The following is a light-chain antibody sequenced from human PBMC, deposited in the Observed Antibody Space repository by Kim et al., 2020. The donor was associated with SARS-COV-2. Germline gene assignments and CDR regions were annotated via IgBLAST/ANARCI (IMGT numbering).Light chain of an antibody. Sequence: SYELTQPPSVSVSPGQTASITCSGDKLGDKYACWYQQKPGQSPVLVIYQDSKRPSGIPERFSGPNPGNTATLTISGTQAMDEADYYCQAWDSSTAFGGGT. CDR3: QAWDSSTA. CDR2: QDS. CDR1: KLGDKY. J-gene: IGLJ2*01. V-gene: IGLV3-1*01.